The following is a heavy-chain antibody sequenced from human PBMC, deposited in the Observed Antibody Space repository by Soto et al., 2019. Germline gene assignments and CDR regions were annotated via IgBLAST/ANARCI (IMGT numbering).Heavy chain of an antibody. CDR1: GGSISSSSYY. J-gene: IGHJ4*02. Sequence: QLQLQESGPGLVKPSETLSLTCTVSGGSISSSSYYWGWIRQPPGKGLEWIGSIYYSGSTYYNPSLKSRVPISVDTSKNQFSLKLSSVTAADTAVYYCARHSIVATIGRRQPDRGGMNYYFDYWGQGTLVTVSS. CDR2: IYYSGST. V-gene: IGHV4-39*01. D-gene: IGHD5-12*01. CDR3: ARHSIVATIGRRQPDRGGMNYYFDY.